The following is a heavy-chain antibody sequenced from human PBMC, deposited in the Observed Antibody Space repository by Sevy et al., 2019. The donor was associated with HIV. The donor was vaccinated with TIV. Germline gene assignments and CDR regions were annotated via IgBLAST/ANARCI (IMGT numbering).Heavy chain of an antibody. CDR2: ISWNSGSI. J-gene: IGHJ6*02. Sequence: GGSLRLSCAASGFTFDDYAMHWGRQAPGKGLEWVSGISWNSGSIGYADSVKDRFTISRENTTNSLYLQMTSLRAEDTASYYCANDRGITMVRGVIITTGGYNYCMDVWGQGTTVTVSS. CDR3: ANDRGITMVRGVIITTGGYNYCMDV. CDR1: GFTFDDYA. V-gene: IGHV3-9*01. D-gene: IGHD3-10*01.